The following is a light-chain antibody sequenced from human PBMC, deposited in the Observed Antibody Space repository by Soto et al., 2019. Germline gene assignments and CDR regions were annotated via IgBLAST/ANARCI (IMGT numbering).Light chain of an antibody. CDR2: LDISGSY. CDR1: SGHTSYI. J-gene: IGLJ2*01. V-gene: IGLV4-60*02. CDR3: ENWASNILV. Sequence: QSVLTQSSSASASLGSSVKLTCTLSSGHTSYIIAWYQQQPGQAPRYLMKLDISGSYNKCSGVPDRFSGSSTRADRYPTISALQFEDEAEYCCENWASNILVFGGGTTLTDL.